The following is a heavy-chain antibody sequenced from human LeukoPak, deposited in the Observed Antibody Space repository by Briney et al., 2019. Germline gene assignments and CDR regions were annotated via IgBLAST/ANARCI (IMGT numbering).Heavy chain of an antibody. J-gene: IGHJ6*02. CDR3: ARDVRSSGWLYYYYGMDV. Sequence: QSGGSLRLSCAASGFSFDDYVMHWVRQAPGKGLEWVSGISWNSGSIGYADSVKGRFTISRDNAKNSLYLQMNSLRAEDTAVYYCARDVRSSGWLYYYYGMDVWGQGTTVTVSS. D-gene: IGHD6-19*01. V-gene: IGHV3-9*01. CDR1: GFSFDDYV. CDR2: ISWNSGSI.